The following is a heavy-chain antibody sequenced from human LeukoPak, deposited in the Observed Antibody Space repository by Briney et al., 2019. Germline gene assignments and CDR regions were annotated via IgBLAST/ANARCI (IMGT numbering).Heavy chain of an antibody. CDR2: ISSSSNYI. Sequence: AGGSLRLSCVASGFTLSFYSMNWVRQAPGKGLEWVSSISSSSNYIDYADSLRGRLTISRDNSKNSLYLQINSLRAEDTAVYFCARVRWDCSGGSCYPGGMDVWGQGTTVTVSS. CDR1: GFTLSFYS. CDR3: ARVRWDCSGGSCYPGGMDV. D-gene: IGHD2-15*01. J-gene: IGHJ6*02. V-gene: IGHV3-21*01.